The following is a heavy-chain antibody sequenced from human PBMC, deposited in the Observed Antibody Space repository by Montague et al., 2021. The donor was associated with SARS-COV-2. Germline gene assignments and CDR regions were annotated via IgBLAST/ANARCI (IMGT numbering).Heavy chain of an antibody. CDR3: ARHRANAGSFDI. CDR2: VHYTGTT. V-gene: IGHV4-39*01. D-gene: IGHD1-1*01. CDR1: GGSITVSRYD. J-gene: IGHJ3*02. Sequence: SETLYLTCTVSGGSITVSRYDWGWIRQPPGKGLGWIGGVHYTGTTSYNASLKSRLTISVDTSENQFSLKMTSVTASDTAVYYCARHRANAGSFDIWGQGTMVTVSS.